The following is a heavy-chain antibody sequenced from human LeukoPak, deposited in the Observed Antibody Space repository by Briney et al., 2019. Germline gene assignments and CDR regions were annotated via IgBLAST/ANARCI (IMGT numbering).Heavy chain of an antibody. CDR2: ISVSGSAK. J-gene: IGHJ5*02. D-gene: IGHD3-3*01. Sequence: GGSLRLSCAASGVTFSRYEMNWVRQAPGKGLEWVSYISVSGSAKNYADSVKGRFTISRDNAKNSLHLQMNSLRAEDTAVYYCATASYFDFPSWGQGTLVTVSS. CDR1: GVTFSRYE. CDR3: ATASYFDFPS. V-gene: IGHV3-48*03.